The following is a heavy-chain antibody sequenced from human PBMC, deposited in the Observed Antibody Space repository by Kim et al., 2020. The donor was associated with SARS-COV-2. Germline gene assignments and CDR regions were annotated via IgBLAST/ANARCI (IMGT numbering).Heavy chain of an antibody. Sequence: SETLSLTCNVSGGSFSIHSWSWIRQPAGRGLEWFGRMFIHGDTNYNPSLASRLAMSVDTSKNLFSLRLASVTAADTAVYYCARDVFCPSGVCLYYFDHWGQGILVTVSS. V-gene: IGHV4-4*07. D-gene: IGHD2-8*01. J-gene: IGHJ4*02. CDR3: ARDVFCPSGVCLYYFDH. CDR2: MFIHGDT. CDR1: GGSFSIHS.